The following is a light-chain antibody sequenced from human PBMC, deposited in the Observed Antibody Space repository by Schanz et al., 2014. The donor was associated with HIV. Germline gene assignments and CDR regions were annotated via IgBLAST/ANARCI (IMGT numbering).Light chain of an antibody. J-gene: IGLJ2*01. CDR3: SSYTSSSTLV. CDR1: SSDVGIYNL. V-gene: IGLV2-14*02. Sequence: QSALTQPASVSGSPGQSITISCTGTSSDVGIYNLVSWYQQHPGKAPKLMIYEDSKRPSGVPDRFSGSKSGNTASLTVSGLQAEDEADYYCSSYTSSSTLVFGGGTKLTVL. CDR2: EDS.